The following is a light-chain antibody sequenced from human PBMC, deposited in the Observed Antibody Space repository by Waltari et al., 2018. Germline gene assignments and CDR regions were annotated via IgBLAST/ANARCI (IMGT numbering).Light chain of an antibody. V-gene: IGKV3D-15*01. Sequence: EIVMTQSPATLSVSTGESATLSCRASQSLSSTFAWYQQKPGQAPRLLIYSASTRATGIPARFSGSGSGTEFTLTISSLQSEDFAMYYCQQYKYWPWTFGQGTRVEIK. CDR3: QQYKYWPWT. CDR2: SAS. J-gene: IGKJ1*01. CDR1: QSLSST.